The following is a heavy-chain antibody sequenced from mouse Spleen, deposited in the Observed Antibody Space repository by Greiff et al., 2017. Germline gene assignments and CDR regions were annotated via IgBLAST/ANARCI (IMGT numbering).Heavy chain of an antibody. CDR2: ISSGGSYT. D-gene: IGHD1-1*01. Sequence: EVKLMESGGGLVKPGGSLKLSCAAPGFTFSSYGMSWVRQTPDKRLEWVATISSGGSYTYYPDSVRGRFTISRDNAKNTLYLQRSSRKTEETAMYYCARHSYYGSSNYLDYWGQGTTITVSS. V-gene: IGHV5-6*03. CDR1: GFTFSSYG. J-gene: IGHJ2*01. CDR3: ARHSYYGSSNYLDY.